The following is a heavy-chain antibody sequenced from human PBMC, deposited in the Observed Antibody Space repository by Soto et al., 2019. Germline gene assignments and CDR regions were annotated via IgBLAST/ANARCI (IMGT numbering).Heavy chain of an antibody. J-gene: IGHJ3*02. CDR2: ISYDGGQA. CDR1: GFTFSNYA. D-gene: IGHD3-22*01. V-gene: IGHV3-30*04. Sequence: PGGSLRLSCVASGFTFSNYAMHWVRQTPGKGLEWVAVISYDGGQAYYTDSVKGRFIISRDNSKNTLYLQMNSLRAEDTATYYCAREAYYYDRSAFHSVGGSGAFEIWGPGTLVTV. CDR3: AREAYYYDRSAFHSVGGSGAFEI.